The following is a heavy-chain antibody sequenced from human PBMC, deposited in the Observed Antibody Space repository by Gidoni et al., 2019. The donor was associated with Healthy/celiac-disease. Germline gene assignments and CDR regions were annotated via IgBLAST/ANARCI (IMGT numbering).Heavy chain of an antibody. D-gene: IGHD6-6*01. CDR3: ASPLSSIAARGYYYYGMDV. J-gene: IGHJ6*02. V-gene: IGHV1-18*01. CDR2: ISPYNGNT. CDR1: GSTFTSYG. Sequence: QVQLVQSGAAVKKPGAPVTVSCKASGSTFTSYGISWVRQAPGQGLEWMGWISPYNGNTNYAQKLQGRVTMTTDTSTSTAYMELRSLRSDDTAVYYCASPLSSIAARGYYYYGMDVWGQGTTVTVSS.